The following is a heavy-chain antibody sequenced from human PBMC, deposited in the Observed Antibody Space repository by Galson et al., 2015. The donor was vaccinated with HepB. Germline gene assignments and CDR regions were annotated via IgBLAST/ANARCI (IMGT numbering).Heavy chain of an antibody. CDR1: GGSFSGYY. Sequence: ETLSLTCAVYGGSFSGYYWSWIRQPPGKGLEWIGEINHSGSTNYNPSLKSRVTISVDTSKNQFSLKLSSVTAADTAVYYCARGRKAARLHRYCWFDPWGQGTLVTVSS. J-gene: IGHJ5*02. D-gene: IGHD6-6*01. CDR2: INHSGST. V-gene: IGHV4-34*01. CDR3: ARGRKAARLHRYCWFDP.